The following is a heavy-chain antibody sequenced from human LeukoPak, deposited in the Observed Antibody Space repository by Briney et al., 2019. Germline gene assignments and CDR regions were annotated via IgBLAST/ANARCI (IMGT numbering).Heavy chain of an antibody. D-gene: IGHD3-10*01. CDR3: ARDLDYYYSSGTYYTPFDY. J-gene: IGHJ4*02. Sequence: SQTLSLTCAISGDSVSRNIAAWNWIRQSPSRGLEWLGRTYYRSKWNNDYAVSVKSRIIINSDTSKNQFSLQLSSVTPEDTAVYYCARDLDYYYSSGTYYTPFDYWGQGTLVTVSS. CDR1: GDSVSRNIAA. V-gene: IGHV6-1*01. CDR2: TYYRSKWNN.